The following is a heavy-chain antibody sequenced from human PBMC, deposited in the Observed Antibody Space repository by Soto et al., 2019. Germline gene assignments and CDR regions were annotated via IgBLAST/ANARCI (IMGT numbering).Heavy chain of an antibody. Sequence: QVHLVQSGAEVQKPGASVKVSCMASGYNFIAQNIHWVRQAPGLGLEWMGKMNPNSGGSDYAQEFHGRVTVTSDTSTSTVYMELTSLNSADTSFEYCARALHFSSPSGAVDLWGQATIVIVSS. V-gene: IGHV1-2*02. D-gene: IGHD6-6*01. CDR3: ARALHFSSPSGAVDL. CDR1: GYNFIAQN. CDR2: MNPNSGGS. J-gene: IGHJ3*01.